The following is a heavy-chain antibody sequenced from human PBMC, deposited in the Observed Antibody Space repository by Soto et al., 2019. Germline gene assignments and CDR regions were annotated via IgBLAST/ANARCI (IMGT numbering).Heavy chain of an antibody. CDR3: ARDLRHKAAAGSLDS. CDR2: ISTSGDPT. J-gene: IGHJ4*02. V-gene: IGHV3-48*03. Sequence: EVQLVESGGGLVQPGGSLRLSCAASGFTFSIYEMNWVRQAPGKGLEWISYISTSGDPTYYTDSVRGRFTISRDNAKKSLYLQMNSLRAEDTAVYYCARDLRHKAAAGSLDSWGQGTLVIVSS. CDR1: GFTFSIYE. D-gene: IGHD6-13*01.